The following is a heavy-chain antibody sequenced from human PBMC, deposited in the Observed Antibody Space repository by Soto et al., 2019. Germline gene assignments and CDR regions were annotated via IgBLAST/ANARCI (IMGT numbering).Heavy chain of an antibody. V-gene: IGHV4-34*01. Sequence: SETLSLTCAVYGGSFSGYYWSWIRQPPGKGLEWIGEINHSGSTNYNPSLKSRVTISVDTSKNQFSLKLSSVTAADTAVYYCARGHYDFWSGYRTSFYYYGMDVWGQGTTVIVSS. CDR1: GGSFSGYY. D-gene: IGHD3-3*01. J-gene: IGHJ6*01. CDR2: INHSGST. CDR3: ARGHYDFWSGYRTSFYYYGMDV.